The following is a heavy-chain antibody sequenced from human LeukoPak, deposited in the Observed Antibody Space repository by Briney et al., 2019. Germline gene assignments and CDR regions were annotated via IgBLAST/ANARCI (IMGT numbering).Heavy chain of an antibody. D-gene: IGHD3-22*01. V-gene: IGHV4-39*07. CDR3: ASTGTYYYDSSGIDY. CDR2: IYHSGST. J-gene: IGHJ4*02. Sequence: SETLSLTCTVSGGSISSSSYYWGWIRQPPGKGLEWTGSIYHSGSTYYNPSLKSRVTISVDTSKNQFSLKLSSVTAADTAVYYCASTGTYYYDSSGIDYWGQGTLVTISS. CDR1: GGSISSSSYY.